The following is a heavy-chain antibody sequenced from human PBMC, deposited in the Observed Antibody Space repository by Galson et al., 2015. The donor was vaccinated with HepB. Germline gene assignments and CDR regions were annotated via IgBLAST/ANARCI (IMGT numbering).Heavy chain of an antibody. CDR2: INPNSGGT. CDR1: GYTFTGYY. D-gene: IGHD3-3*01. J-gene: IGHJ6*02. CDR3: AREEGVVIIPVVYYYGMDV. V-gene: IGHV1-2*02. Sequence: SVKASCKASGYTFTGYYMHWVRQAPGQGLEWMGWINPNSGGTNYAQKFQGRVTMTRDTSISTAYMELSRLRSDDTAVYYCAREEGVVIIPVVYYYGMDVWGQGTTVTVSS.